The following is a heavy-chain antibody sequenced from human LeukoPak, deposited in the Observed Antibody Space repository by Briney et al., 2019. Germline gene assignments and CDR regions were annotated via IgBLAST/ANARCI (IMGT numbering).Heavy chain of an antibody. J-gene: IGHJ3*02. CDR2: IYSAGST. D-gene: IGHD2-21*02. CDR3: ARGRRDCSGDCYVAFDI. V-gene: IGHV3-53*01. Sequence: QSGGSLRLSCAASGFTFSSYAMSWVRQAPGKGLEWVSVIYSAGSTYYADSVKGRFTISRDNSKNSLFLQMHSLRADDTAVYYCARGRRDCSGDCYVAFDIWGQGTMVTVSS. CDR1: GFTFSSYA.